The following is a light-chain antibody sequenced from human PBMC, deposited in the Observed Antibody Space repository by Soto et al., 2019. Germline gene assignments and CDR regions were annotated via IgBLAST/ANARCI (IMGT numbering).Light chain of an antibody. CDR1: QSVRSN. CDR3: QQYGSSPPWT. Sequence: EVVMTQSPATLSVSPVERGTLSCMASQSVRSNLVWYQQKPGQAPRLLIYGASSRATGIPDRFSGSGSGTDFTLTISRLEPEDFAVYYCQQYGSSPPWTFGQGTKVDIK. V-gene: IGKV3-20*01. J-gene: IGKJ1*01. CDR2: GAS.